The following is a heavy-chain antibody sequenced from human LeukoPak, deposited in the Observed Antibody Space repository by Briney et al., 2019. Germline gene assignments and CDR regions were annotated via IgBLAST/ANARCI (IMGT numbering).Heavy chain of an antibody. Sequence: ASVKVSCKASGGTFSYYEINWVRQAPGQGLEWMGGITPMFGTTNYAQKFQGRVTIIADESTSTAYMEMSGLRSEDTALYYCATNSGTRGNFFDSWGQGSLVTISS. CDR1: GGTFSYYE. J-gene: IGHJ4*02. D-gene: IGHD1-1*01. CDR3: ATNSGTRGNFFDS. V-gene: IGHV1-69*13. CDR2: ITPMFGTT.